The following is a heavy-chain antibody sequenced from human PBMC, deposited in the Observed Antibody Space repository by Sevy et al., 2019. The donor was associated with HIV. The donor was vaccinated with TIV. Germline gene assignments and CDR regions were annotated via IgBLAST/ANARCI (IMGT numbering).Heavy chain of an antibody. CDR1: GFTFDDYG. V-gene: IGHV3-20*01. CDR3: VRGGGHDYGLYYYYYGMDV. CDR2: INWNGGST. D-gene: IGHD4-17*01. J-gene: IGHJ6*02. Sequence: GGSLRLSCAASGFTFDDYGMSWVRQAPGKGLEWVSGINWNGGSTGYAHSVKGRFTISRDNAKNSLYLQMNSLRAEDTALYHCVRGGGHDYGLYYYYYGMDVWGQGTTVTVSS.